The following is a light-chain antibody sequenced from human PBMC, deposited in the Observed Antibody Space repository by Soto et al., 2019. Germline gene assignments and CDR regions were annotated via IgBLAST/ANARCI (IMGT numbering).Light chain of an antibody. Sequence: DIQMTQSPSTLSASEGYRVTISCRASQSVSIWLAWYQQKPGKAPKLLIYKASTLKSGVPSRFSGSGSGTEFTLTISSLQPDDFATYYCQHYNSYSEAFGQGTRLEIK. CDR1: QSVSIW. V-gene: IGKV1-5*03. CDR3: QHYNSYSEA. CDR2: KAS. J-gene: IGKJ5*01.